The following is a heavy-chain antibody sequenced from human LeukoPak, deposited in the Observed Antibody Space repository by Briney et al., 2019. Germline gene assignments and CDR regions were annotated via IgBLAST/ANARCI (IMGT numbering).Heavy chain of an antibody. Sequence: GDSVKISCKGSGYSFTSYWIGWVRQMPGKGLEWMGIIYPGDFDTKYSPSFQGQVTISADNSISTAYLQWSSLKASDTAMYYCARHSGHHDAFDIWGQGTMVTVSS. D-gene: IGHD1-14*01. CDR1: GYSFTSYW. CDR2: IYPGDFDT. V-gene: IGHV5-51*01. CDR3: ARHSGHHDAFDI. J-gene: IGHJ3*02.